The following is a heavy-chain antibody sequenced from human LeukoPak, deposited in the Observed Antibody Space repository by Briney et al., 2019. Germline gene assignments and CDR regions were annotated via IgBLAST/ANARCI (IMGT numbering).Heavy chain of an antibody. CDR2: IYYSGST. D-gene: IGHD1-20*01. CDR1: GGSISSYS. J-gene: IGHJ5*02. V-gene: IGHV4-59*01. Sequence: ASETLSLTCTVSGGSISSYSWSWIRQPPGKGLEWIGYIYYSGSTNYNPSLKSRVTISVDTSKNQFSLKLSSVTAADTAVYYCARGGAARYNWNLANWFDPWGQGTLVTVSS. CDR3: ARGGAARYNWNLANWFDP.